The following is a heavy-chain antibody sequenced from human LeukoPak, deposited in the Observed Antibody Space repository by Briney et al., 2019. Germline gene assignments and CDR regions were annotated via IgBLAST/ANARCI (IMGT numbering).Heavy chain of an antibody. Sequence: GSLKVSCKTSGYRFNVYDILWVRQAPGPDLGYLGWISTYTGRANYAEKFQGRVSIITDTTTSTAHLELTNLTSSDTGLYYCARADGTNSGTNGFDVWGLGTMVTVAS. V-gene: IGHV1-18*01. J-gene: IGHJ3*01. CDR1: GYRFNVYD. D-gene: IGHD4-23*01. CDR2: ISTYTGRA. CDR3: ARADGTNSGTNGFDV.